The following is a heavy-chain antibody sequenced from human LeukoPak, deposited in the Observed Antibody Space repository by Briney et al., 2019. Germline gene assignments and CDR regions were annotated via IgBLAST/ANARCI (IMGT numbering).Heavy chain of an antibody. CDR3: ARGEGDFWSGYFTDAFDI. D-gene: IGHD3-3*01. V-gene: IGHV4-4*07. CDR2: IYTSVST. Sequence: SETLSLTCTVSGGSISSYYCSSIRQPAGEGLGWIGRIYTSVSTNYNPSLKSRVTMSVDTSKNQFSLKLSSVTAADTAVYYCARGEGDFWSGYFTDAFDIWGQGTMVTVSS. J-gene: IGHJ3*02. CDR1: GGSISSYY.